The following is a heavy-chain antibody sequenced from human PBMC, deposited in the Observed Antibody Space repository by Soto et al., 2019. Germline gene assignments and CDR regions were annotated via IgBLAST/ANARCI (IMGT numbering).Heavy chain of an antibody. Sequence: QVQLVESGGGLAKPGGSLRLSCAASGFTFTAYYMSWIRQAPGKGLEWVTYISSGGTNIYYAGSVKGRFTISRDNAKNSLYLQMNSLRVEDTAVYYCARGEGGYCSSITCPSSDYCGQGTLVTVSP. CDR3: ARGEGGYCSSITCPSSDY. J-gene: IGHJ4*02. CDR1: GFTFTAYY. V-gene: IGHV3-11*01. D-gene: IGHD2-2*01. CDR2: ISSGGTNI.